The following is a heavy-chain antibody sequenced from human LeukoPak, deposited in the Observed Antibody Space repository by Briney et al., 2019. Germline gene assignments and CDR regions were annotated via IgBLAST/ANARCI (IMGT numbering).Heavy chain of an antibody. V-gene: IGHV1-2*02. D-gene: IGHD1-26*01. CDR2: VNPKSGDT. CDR1: GYPFTNFY. J-gene: IGHJ4*01. Sequence: ASVKVSCKPSGYPFTNFYIHWVRQAPGQGLEWMGWVNPKSGDTKYAQKFQDRISMTRDTFISTAYMEVNRLTSDDSAVYYCARDGVLVGSTVLNYWGQGTLVTVAS. CDR3: ARDGVLVGSTVLNY.